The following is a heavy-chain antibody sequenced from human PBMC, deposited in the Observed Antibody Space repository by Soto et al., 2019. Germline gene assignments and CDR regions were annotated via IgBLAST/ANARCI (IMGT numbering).Heavy chain of an antibody. J-gene: IGHJ4*02. V-gene: IGHV4-30-2*01. CDR1: DGSISSGGYS. CDR2: MYHSGST. D-gene: IGHD2-2*01. CDR3: ARVPDY. Sequence: QLQLQESGSGLVKPSQTLSITCAVSDGSISSGGYSWSWIRQPPGKGLEWIAYMYHSGSTYYNPPLKSRVTISIDRSKNQLSLKLRYVTAADTAVYYCARVPDYWGPGSLVTVSS.